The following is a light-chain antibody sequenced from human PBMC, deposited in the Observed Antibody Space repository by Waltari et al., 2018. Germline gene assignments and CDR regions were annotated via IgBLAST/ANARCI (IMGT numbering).Light chain of an antibody. CDR2: TAS. J-gene: IGKJ2*01. V-gene: IGKV1-39*01. CDR3: QQSYTTPYT. CDR1: QSITSH. Sequence: DIQMTQAPSSLSASVGDRVTITCRASQSITSHLNWYQQQPGKAPKLLSYTASSLQSGVPARVSGSGSGKQFTLTISSLQPEDFATYFCQQSYTTPYTFGQGTKLEIK.